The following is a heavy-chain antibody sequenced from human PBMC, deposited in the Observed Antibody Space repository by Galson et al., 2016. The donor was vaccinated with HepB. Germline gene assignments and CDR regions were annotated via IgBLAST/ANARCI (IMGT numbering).Heavy chain of an antibody. CDR2: MDHSGRS. J-gene: IGHJ3*02. CDR3: VQGPRNVDVGVAATPIQIDAFDI. D-gene: IGHD2-15*01. CDR1: GGSFRGFY. V-gene: IGHV4-34*01. Sequence: LTCAVHGGSFRGFYWTWIRQSPGKGLEWIGEMDHSGRSNYNPSLKSRVTLLVETSKNQFSLKMNSVTAADTALYYCVQGPRNVDVGVAATPIQIDAFDIWAQGTMVIVSS.